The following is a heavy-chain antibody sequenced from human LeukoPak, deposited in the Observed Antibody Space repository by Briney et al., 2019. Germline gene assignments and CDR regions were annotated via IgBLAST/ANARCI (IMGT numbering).Heavy chain of an antibody. D-gene: IGHD2-2*01. CDR1: GGSISSGDYY. J-gene: IGHJ5*02. V-gene: IGHV4-30-4*01. CDR3: ARRLTQYDCFDP. CDR2: IYYSGST. Sequence: NPSETLSLTCTVSGGSISSGDYYWSWIRQPPGKGLEWIGYIYYSGSTYYNPSLKSRVTISLDTSKNQFSLHLNSVTPEDTAVYYCARRLTQYDCFDPWGQGILVTVSS.